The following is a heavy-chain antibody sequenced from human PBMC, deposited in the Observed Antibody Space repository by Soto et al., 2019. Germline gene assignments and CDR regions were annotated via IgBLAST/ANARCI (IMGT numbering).Heavy chain of an antibody. V-gene: IGHV3-23*01. CDR3: AQGGWWASHYKTWYYFQY. Sequence: PGGSLRLSCAASGFTFSNYAMSWVRQAPGKGLEWVSVISDSGDSTYYADSVKGRFTISRDNPKNTLYLQMNSLRAEDTAVYYCAQGGWWASHYKTWYYFQYWGQVHPVTVSP. D-gene: IGHD2-15*01. CDR1: GFTFSNYA. J-gene: IGHJ4*02. CDR2: ISDSGDST.